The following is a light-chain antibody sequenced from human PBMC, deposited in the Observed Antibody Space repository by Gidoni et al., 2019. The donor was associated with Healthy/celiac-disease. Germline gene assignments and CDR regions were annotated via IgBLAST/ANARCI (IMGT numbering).Light chain of an antibody. V-gene: IGLV2-23*02. Sequence: QSALTQPASVSGSPGQSITISWYQQHPGKAPKLMIYEVSKRPSGVSNRFSGSKSGNTASLTISGLQDEDEADYYCCSYAGSSSVVFGGGTKLTVL. J-gene: IGLJ2*01. CDR3: CSYAGSSSVV. CDR2: EVS.